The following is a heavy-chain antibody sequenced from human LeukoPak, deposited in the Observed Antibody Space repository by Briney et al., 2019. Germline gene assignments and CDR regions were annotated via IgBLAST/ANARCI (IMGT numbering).Heavy chain of an antibody. V-gene: IGHV3-7*01. Sequence: GGSLRLSCAASGFTFSSYWMSWVRQAPGKGLEWVANIEQDGSEKYYVDSVKGRFTISRDNAQNSLYLQMNSLRAEDTAVYYCARVTFGGYSYGRSDNWGQGTLVTASS. J-gene: IGHJ4*02. CDR3: ARVTFGGYSYGRSDN. CDR2: IEQDGSEK. CDR1: GFTFSSYW. D-gene: IGHD5-18*01.